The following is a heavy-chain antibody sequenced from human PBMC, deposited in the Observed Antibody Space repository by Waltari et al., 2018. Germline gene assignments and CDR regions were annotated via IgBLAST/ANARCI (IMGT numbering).Heavy chain of an antibody. Sequence: QVQLVQSGAEVKKPGASVKVSCKASGYTFTGYYMHWVRQAPGQGLEWMGWINPNSGGTNYAQEFQGRVTMTRDTSSSTAYMELSRLRSDDTAVYYCARELCGGDCYLFDYWGQGTLVTVSS. D-gene: IGHD2-21*02. J-gene: IGHJ4*02. CDR3: ARELCGGDCYLFDY. CDR2: INPNSGGT. V-gene: IGHV1-2*02. CDR1: GYTFTGYY.